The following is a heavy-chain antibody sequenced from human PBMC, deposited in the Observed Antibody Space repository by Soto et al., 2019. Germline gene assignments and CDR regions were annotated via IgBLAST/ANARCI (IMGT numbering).Heavy chain of an antibody. V-gene: IGHV1-8*01. CDR2: MNPNSGNT. J-gene: IGHJ4*02. D-gene: IGHD6-13*01. CDR1: GYTFTSYD. Sequence: GASVKVSCKASGYTFTSYDMNWVRQATGQGPEWMGWMNPNSGNTGYAQKFQGRVTMTRNTSITTAYMELSSLGSEDTAVYYCARSIASSGTPLGYSGQGTLVTAP. CDR3: ARSIASSGTPLGY.